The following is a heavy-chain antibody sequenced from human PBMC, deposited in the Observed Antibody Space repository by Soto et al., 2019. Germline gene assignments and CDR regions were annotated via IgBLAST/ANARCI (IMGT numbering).Heavy chain of an antibody. CDR2: IYYTGST. CDR1: GGSISSFY. J-gene: IGHJ4*02. Sequence: SETLSLTCTISGGSISSFYWNWIRQPPGKGLEWIGHIYYTGSTSYNPSLKGRVTISVDTSKNQFSLELTSVTAADTATYYCVGDGPRTNYDFDYWGQGAQVTVSS. V-gene: IGHV4-59*01. D-gene: IGHD1-1*01. CDR3: VGDGPRTNYDFDY.